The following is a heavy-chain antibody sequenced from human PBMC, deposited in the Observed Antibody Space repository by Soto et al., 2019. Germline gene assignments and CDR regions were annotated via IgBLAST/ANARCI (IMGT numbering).Heavy chain of an antibody. CDR1: GFTFSRYA. J-gene: IGHJ4*02. D-gene: IGHD3-9*01. CDR2: ISGSGDST. V-gene: IGHV3-23*01. CDR3: AKVNYDILTGYGEFDY. Sequence: GGSLSLSCSASGFTFSRYAMSWVRQAPGKGLEWVSAISGSGDSTYYADSVKGRFTISRDNSKNTLYLQMNSLRAEDTAVYYCAKVNYDILTGYGEFDYWGQGTLVTVSS.